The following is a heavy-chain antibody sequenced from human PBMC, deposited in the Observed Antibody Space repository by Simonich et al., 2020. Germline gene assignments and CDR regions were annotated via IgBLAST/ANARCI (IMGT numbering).Heavy chain of an antibody. CDR2: MNPNSGNT. CDR3: ARGRGGMSRGYVDY. CDR1: GYTFTSYD. D-gene: IGHD2-15*01. Sequence: QVQLVQSGAEVKKPGDSVKVSCKASGYTFTSYDINWGRQTTGQGLEWMGWMNPNSGNTDYAQKFQGRVTITRNHSISTAYMELSSLRSEDTAVYYCARGRGGMSRGYVDYWGQGTLVTVSS. V-gene: IGHV1-8*03. J-gene: IGHJ4*02.